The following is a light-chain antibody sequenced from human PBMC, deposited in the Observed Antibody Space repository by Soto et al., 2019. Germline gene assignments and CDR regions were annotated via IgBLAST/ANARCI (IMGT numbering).Light chain of an antibody. V-gene: IGLV2-18*01. Sequence: QSALTQPPSVSGSPGQSVTISCTGTSSDVGSYNRVSWYQQPPGTAPKLVIFGNRNRPSGVPERFSGSKSGTSASLAITGLQAEDEADYYCQAYDYSLTASVFGGGTKLTVL. CDR3: QAYDYSLTASV. CDR1: SSDVGSYNR. CDR2: GNR. J-gene: IGLJ3*02.